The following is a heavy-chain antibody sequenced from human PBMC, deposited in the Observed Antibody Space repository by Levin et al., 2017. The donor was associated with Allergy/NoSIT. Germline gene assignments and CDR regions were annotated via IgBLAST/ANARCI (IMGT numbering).Heavy chain of an antibody. CDR3: ARDQVLRGVIGAMDG. CDR1: GFTFSNYG. Sequence: LSLTCAASGFTFSNYGMHWVRQAPGKGLEWVAVIWYDGSNTYYADSVKGRFTISRDNSKNTLYLQMNSLRVEDTAVYYCARDQVLRGVIGAMDGWGQGTTVTVSS. J-gene: IGHJ6*02. CDR2: IWYDGSNT. D-gene: IGHD3-10*01. V-gene: IGHV3-33*01.